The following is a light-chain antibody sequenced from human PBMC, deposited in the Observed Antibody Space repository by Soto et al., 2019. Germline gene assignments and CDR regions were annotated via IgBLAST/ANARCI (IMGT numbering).Light chain of an antibody. CDR3: LQYYNFSWT. CDR2: DAS. J-gene: IGKJ1*01. V-gene: IGKV1-5*01. Sequence: IHMAQSPSTVSASVGDRVTSTCRASQSISSWLAWYQQKPGKAPKLLIYDASSLESGVPSRFSGSGSGTEFTLTISSLQPDDFANYYCLQYYNFSWTFGQGTKVDIK. CDR1: QSISSW.